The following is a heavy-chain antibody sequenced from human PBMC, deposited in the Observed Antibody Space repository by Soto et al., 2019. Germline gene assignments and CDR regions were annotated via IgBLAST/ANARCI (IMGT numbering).Heavy chain of an antibody. CDR1: GFTFTSSA. D-gene: IGHD3-22*01. J-gene: IGHJ4*02. CDR3: AADFTYDYDSSGYFTDVFDY. CDR2: IVVGSGNT. V-gene: IGHV1-58*01. Sequence: SVKVSCKASGFTFTSSAVQWVRQARGQRLEWIGWIVVGSGNTNYAQKFQERVTITRDMSTSTAYMELSSLRSEDTVVYYCAADFTYDYDSSGYFTDVFDYWGQGTLVTFSS.